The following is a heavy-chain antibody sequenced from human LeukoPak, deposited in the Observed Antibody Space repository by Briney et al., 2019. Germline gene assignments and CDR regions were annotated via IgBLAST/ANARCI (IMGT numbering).Heavy chain of an antibody. J-gene: IGHJ3*02. CDR1: GFTFDDYA. Sequence: GRSLRLSCAASGFTFDDYAMHWVRQAPGKGLEWVSCISWNSGSICYADCVKGRFTISRDNSKNTLYLQMNSLRAEDTAVYYCAQDHEVPTPGAFDIGGQGTMVTVSS. V-gene: IGHV3-9*01. CDR2: ISWNSGSI. CDR3: AQDHEVPTPGAFDI. D-gene: IGHD4/OR15-4a*01.